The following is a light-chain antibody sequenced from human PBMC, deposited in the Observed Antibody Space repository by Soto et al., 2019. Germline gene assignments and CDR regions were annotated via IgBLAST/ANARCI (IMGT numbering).Light chain of an antibody. CDR2: DVS. CDR3: CSYVGSDSSFV. Sequence: QSVLTQPRSLSGSPGQSVTISCTGTSNDAGGYNFVSWYQQHPGKVPKLIIYDVSIRPSGVPDRFSASKSGITASLTISGLQAEDEADYYCCSYVGSDSSFVFGSGTQLTVL. J-gene: IGLJ1*01. V-gene: IGLV2-11*01. CDR1: SNDAGGYNF.